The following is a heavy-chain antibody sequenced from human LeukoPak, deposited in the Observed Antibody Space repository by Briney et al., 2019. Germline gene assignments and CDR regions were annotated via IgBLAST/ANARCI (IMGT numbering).Heavy chain of an antibody. Sequence: GGSLRLSCAASGFTFSSYWMHWVRQAPGKGLVWVSRINTDGTSATNADSVKGRFTISRDNAKNTVYLQMNSLRVEDTAVYYCTRDCGTSGCDYWGQGTLVTVSS. D-gene: IGHD5-12*01. CDR1: GFTFSSYW. CDR2: INTDGTSA. V-gene: IGHV3-74*01. J-gene: IGHJ4*02. CDR3: TRDCGTSGCDY.